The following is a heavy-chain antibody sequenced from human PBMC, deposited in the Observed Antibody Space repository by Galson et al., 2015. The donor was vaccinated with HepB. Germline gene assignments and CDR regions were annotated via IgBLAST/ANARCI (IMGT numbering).Heavy chain of an antibody. CDR2: INQDGSET. J-gene: IGHJ4*02. CDR3: TRLFDACFDF. V-gene: IGHV3-7*03. CDR1: GFTFSSYW. Sequence: SLRLSCAASGFTFSSYWMSWVRQAPGKGLEWVAYINQDGSETSYVDSLKGRFTISRDNAKSSLYLQMDSLRAEDSAVYYCTRLFDACFDFWGQGTLVSVSS. D-gene: IGHD3-16*01.